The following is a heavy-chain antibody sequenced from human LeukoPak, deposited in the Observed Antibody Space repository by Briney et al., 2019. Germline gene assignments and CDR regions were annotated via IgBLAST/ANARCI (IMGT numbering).Heavy chain of an antibody. D-gene: IGHD5-24*01. CDR3: AREAEMATTAYYYYYSGMDV. CDR1: GRTFSSYA. J-gene: IGHJ6*02. Sequence: ASVKVSCKASGRTFSSYAISWVRQAPGQGLEWMGRIIPIFGIANYAQKFQGKVTITADKSTSTAYKELSSLRSEETAVYYCAREAEMATTAYYYYYSGMDVWGQGTTVTVSS. CDR2: IIPIFGIA. V-gene: IGHV1-69*04.